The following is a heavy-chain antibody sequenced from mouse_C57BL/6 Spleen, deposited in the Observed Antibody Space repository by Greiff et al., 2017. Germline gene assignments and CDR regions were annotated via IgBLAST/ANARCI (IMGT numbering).Heavy chain of an antibody. CDR3: AREGSSYNYAMDY. Sequence: EVHLVESGGGLVQPGGSLKLSCAASGFTFSDYGMAWVRQAPRKGPEWVAFISNLAYSIYYADTVTGRFTISRENAQNTLYLEMSSLRSEDTAMYYCAREGSSYNYAMDYWGQGTSVTVSS. CDR1: GFTFSDYG. J-gene: IGHJ4*01. D-gene: IGHD1-1*01. V-gene: IGHV5-15*01. CDR2: ISNLAYSI.